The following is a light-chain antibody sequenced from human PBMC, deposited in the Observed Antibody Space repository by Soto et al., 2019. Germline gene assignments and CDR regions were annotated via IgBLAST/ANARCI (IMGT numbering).Light chain of an antibody. Sequence: EIVMTQSPATLSVSPGERTTLSCRASQSLSNNLAWYQQKPGQAPRLLIYFTSTRATGIPARFSGSGSGTDFTLTISSLQSADFAVYYCQQYNTWPLTFGGGTKVETK. CDR1: QSLSNN. CDR3: QQYNTWPLT. CDR2: FTS. J-gene: IGKJ4*01. V-gene: IGKV3-15*01.